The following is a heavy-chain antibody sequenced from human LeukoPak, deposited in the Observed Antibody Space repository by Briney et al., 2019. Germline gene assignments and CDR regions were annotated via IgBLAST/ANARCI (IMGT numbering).Heavy chain of an antibody. CDR1: GFTFSNYW. CDR3: ARVGQAYDAFDI. J-gene: IGHJ3*02. Sequence: GGSLRLSCAASGFTFSNYWMTWVRQGPGKGLEWVANIKPGGNEKYYVDSVKGRFTISRDNVKNSLYLQMNSLRAEDTAVYYCARVGQAYDAFDIWGQGTMVTVSS. CDR2: IKPGGNEK. V-gene: IGHV3-7*01.